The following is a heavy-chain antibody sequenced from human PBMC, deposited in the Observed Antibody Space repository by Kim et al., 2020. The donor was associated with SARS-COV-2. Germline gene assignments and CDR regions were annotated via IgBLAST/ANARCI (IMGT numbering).Heavy chain of an antibody. CDR1: GYSFTSYW. J-gene: IGHJ6*02. D-gene: IGHD2-15*01. V-gene: IGHV5-10-1*01. CDR2: IDPSDSYT. Sequence: GESLKISCKGSGYSFTSYWISWVRQMPGKGLEWMGRIDPSDSYTNYSPSFQGHVTISADKSISTAYLQWSSLKASDTAMYYCARQGRQAGRDYYGMDVWGQGTTVTVSS. CDR3: ARQGRQAGRDYYGMDV.